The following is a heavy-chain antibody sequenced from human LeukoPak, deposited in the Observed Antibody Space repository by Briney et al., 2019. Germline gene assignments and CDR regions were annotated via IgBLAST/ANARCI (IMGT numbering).Heavy chain of an antibody. V-gene: IGHV3-7*01. CDR3: ARELLGHGYNSGDFDY. CDR1: GITFSRFW. CDR2: INQDGSEK. D-gene: IGHD5-24*01. J-gene: IGHJ4*02. Sequence: GGSLRLSCAASGITFSRFWMSWVRQAPGKGLQWVANINQDGSEKYYVDSVKGRFTISRDNAKNSLYLQMNSLRAEDTAVYYCARELLGHGYNSGDFDYWGQGTLVTVSS.